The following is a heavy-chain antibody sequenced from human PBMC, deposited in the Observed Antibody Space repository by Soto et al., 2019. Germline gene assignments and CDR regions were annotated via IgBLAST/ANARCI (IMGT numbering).Heavy chain of an antibody. Sequence: QVQLQESGPGLVKPSETLSLTCTVSGGSISTYYWSWIRQPPGKGLEWIGYIYYSGSTHYNPSLKSRVPISVDTSKNQFSLKLSSVTAADTAVYYCERERAGRGYYYYAMDVWGQGTTVTVSS. CDR1: GGSISTYY. CDR3: ERERAGRGYYYYAMDV. J-gene: IGHJ6*02. D-gene: IGHD3-10*01. CDR2: IYYSGST. V-gene: IGHV4-59*01.